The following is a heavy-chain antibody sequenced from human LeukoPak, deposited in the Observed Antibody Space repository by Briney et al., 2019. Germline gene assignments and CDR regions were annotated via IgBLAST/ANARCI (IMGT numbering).Heavy chain of an antibody. V-gene: IGHV3-23*01. CDR3: TRREKFGTSTYCFDY. CDR2: ITDSGDTT. Sequence: GGSLRLSCVASGFTFSTYAMNWVRQAPGKGLEWVSAITDSGDTTYYGDSMKGRFTVSRDNSKNTLFLQMRSLRAEDTALYYCTRREKFGTSTYCFDYWGQGALVTVSS. CDR1: GFTFSTYA. D-gene: IGHD2-2*01. J-gene: IGHJ4*02.